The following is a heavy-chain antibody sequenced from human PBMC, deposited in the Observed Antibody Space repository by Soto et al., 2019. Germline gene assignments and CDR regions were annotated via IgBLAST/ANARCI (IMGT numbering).Heavy chain of an antibody. CDR1: GFTFRNYA. CDR2: RSFDGSSE. CDR3: ARLPRSGGEHY. V-gene: IGHV3-30-3*01. D-gene: IGHD1-26*01. J-gene: IGHJ4*02. Sequence: LRLSFAASGFTFRNYAMHWVRQAPGKGLEWVSVRSFDGSSEYYADSVKGRFTISRDNSENTLYLQMNSLRADDTAVYYCARLPRSGGEHYWGQGTLVTVSS.